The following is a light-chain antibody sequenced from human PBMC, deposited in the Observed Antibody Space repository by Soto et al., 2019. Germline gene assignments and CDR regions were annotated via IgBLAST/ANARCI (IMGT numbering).Light chain of an antibody. V-gene: IGLV2-14*01. Sequence: QSALTQPASVSGSLGQSITISCTGTSSDVGGYNYVSWYQQHPGKAPKLMIYDVTNRPSGVSNRFSGSKSGNTASLTISGLQAEDEADYYCSSYTSSSTPLVFGGGTQLTVL. CDR1: SSDVGGYNY. CDR2: DVT. CDR3: SSYTSSSTPLV. J-gene: IGLJ3*02.